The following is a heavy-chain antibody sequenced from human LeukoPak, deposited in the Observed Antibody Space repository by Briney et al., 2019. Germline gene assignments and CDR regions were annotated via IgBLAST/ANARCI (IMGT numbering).Heavy chain of an antibody. CDR2: IRYDGNNK. CDR3: AKGYGDLVAFEI. V-gene: IGHV3-30*02. J-gene: IGHJ3*02. D-gene: IGHD4-17*01. Sequence: GGSLRLSCAASGFSFSSYGMDWVRQAPGKGLEWVAFIRYDGNNKDYADSVKGRFTISRDNSKNTLYLQMNSLRVEDTAVYYCAKGYGDLVAFEIWGQGTMVTVSS. CDR1: GFSFSSYG.